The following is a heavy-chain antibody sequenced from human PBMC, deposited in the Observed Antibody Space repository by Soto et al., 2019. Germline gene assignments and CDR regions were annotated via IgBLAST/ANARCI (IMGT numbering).Heavy chain of an antibody. D-gene: IGHD5-12*01. V-gene: IGHV3-23*01. J-gene: IGHJ4*02. CDR2: ISGSGGST. CDR1: GFTCSSYA. Sequence: GGSLRLSCAASGFTCSSYAMSWVRQAPGKGLEWVSAISGSGGSTYYADSVKGRFTISRDNSKNTLYLQMNSLRAEDTAVYYCCGLLATGYFDYWGQGTLVTVSS. CDR3: CGLLATGYFDY.